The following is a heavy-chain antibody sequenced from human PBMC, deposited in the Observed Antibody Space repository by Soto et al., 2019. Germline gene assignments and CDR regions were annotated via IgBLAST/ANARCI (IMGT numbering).Heavy chain of an antibody. Sequence: SLRLSCAASGFTFDDYAMHWVRQAPGKGLEWVSGISWNSGSIGYADSVKGRFTISRDNAKNSLYLQMNSLRAEDTALYYCAKDRSGYCSSTSCYYAFDIWGQGTMVTVSS. J-gene: IGHJ3*02. D-gene: IGHD2-2*01. V-gene: IGHV3-9*01. CDR3: AKDRSGYCSSTSCYYAFDI. CDR2: ISWNSGSI. CDR1: GFTFDDYA.